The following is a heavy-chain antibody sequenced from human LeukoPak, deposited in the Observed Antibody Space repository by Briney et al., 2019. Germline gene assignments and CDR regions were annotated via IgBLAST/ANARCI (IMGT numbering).Heavy chain of an antibody. V-gene: IGHV1-8*02. J-gene: IGHJ4*02. CDR2: MNPNSGNT. Sequence: ASVKVSCKASGYTFTGYYLHWVRQSPGQGLEWMGWMNPNSGNTGYAQKFQGRVTMTRNTSISTAYMELSSLRSEDTAVYYCARVQSGWFGGDFDYWGQGTLVTVSS. D-gene: IGHD3-10*01. CDR1: GYTFTGYY. CDR3: ARVQSGWFGGDFDY.